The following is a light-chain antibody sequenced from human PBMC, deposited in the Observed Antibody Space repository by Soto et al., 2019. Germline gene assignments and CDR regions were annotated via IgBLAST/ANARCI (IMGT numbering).Light chain of an antibody. V-gene: IGLV1-44*01. CDR2: SNN. J-gene: IGLJ3*02. CDR1: SSNIGSNT. Sequence: QPVLTQPPSASGTPGQWVTISCSGSSSNIGSNTVNWYQQLPGTAPKLLIYSNNQRPSGVPDRFSGSKSGASASLAISGLQSDDEADYYCVAWDDSLNGRVFGGGTKVTVL. CDR3: VAWDDSLNGRV.